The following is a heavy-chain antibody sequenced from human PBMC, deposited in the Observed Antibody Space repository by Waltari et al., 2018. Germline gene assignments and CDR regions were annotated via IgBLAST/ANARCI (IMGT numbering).Heavy chain of an antibody. V-gene: IGHV1-18*01. CDR3: ATSVGAREGFDI. CDR1: GYTFPTSG. CDR2: VRAYSGDK. Sequence: QVQLKQSGPEMKKPGASVKVSCEASGYTFPTSGISWVRQAPGQGLEWMGWVRAYSGDKNFAQKLQDRVTMTTDTSTRTAYMELRSLRSDDTAVYYCATSVGAREGFDIWGQGTMVTVSS. D-gene: IGHD1-26*01. J-gene: IGHJ3*02.